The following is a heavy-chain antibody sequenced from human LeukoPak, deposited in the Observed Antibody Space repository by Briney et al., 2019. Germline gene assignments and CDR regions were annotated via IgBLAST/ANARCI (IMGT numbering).Heavy chain of an antibody. J-gene: IGHJ4*02. CDR2: IYYSGNT. CDR1: GGSISSYY. D-gene: IGHD1-26*01. V-gene: IGHV4-59*01. CDR3: ARGGRGNYNAPFDY. Sequence: SETLSLTCTVSGGSISSYYWSWIRQPPGKGLEWIGYIYYSGNTNYNPSLRGRVSISVDTSKNQFSLKLTSVTAADTAMYYCARGGRGNYNAPFDYWGQGTLGTVSS.